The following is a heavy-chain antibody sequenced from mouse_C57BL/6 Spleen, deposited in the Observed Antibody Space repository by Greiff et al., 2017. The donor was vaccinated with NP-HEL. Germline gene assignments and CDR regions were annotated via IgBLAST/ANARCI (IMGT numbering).Heavy chain of an antibody. J-gene: IGHJ3*01. CDR3: ARGGQEWDEVAY. D-gene: IGHD4-1*01. V-gene: IGHV1-4*01. CDR2: INPSSGYT. CDR1: GYTFTSYT. Sequence: QVQLQQSGAELARPGASVKMSCKASGYTFTSYTMHWVKQRPGQGLEWIGYINPSSGYTKYNQKFKDKATLTADKSSSTAYMQLSSLTSEDSAVYDCARGGQEWDEVAYWGQGTLVTVSA.